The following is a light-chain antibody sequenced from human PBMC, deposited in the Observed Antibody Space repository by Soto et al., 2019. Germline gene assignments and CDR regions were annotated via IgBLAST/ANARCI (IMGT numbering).Light chain of an antibody. Sequence: QTVVTQEPSLTVSPGGTVTLTCASGTGAVTSGDYPNWFQQKPGQAPRALIYGTSNKQSWTPARFSGSLLGGKAALTLSGVQPEDEAEYYCLLYYGGAQLVFGGGTKLTVL. CDR2: GTS. CDR3: LLYYGGAQLV. J-gene: IGLJ2*01. CDR1: TGAVTSGDY. V-gene: IGLV7-43*01.